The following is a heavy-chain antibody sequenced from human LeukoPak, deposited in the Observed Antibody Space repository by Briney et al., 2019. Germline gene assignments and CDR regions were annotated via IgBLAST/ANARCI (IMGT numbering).Heavy chain of an antibody. CDR1: GFTFSNAW. CDR2: ISGRGDNT. Sequence: GGSLRLSCAASGFTFSNAWMSWVRQAPGKGLEWVSGISGRGDNTDYADSVKGRFTISRDNSKNTLYLQMNSLRAEDTAVYYCAKSDDYNDRYYFVSWGQGTLVTVSS. J-gene: IGHJ4*02. V-gene: IGHV3-23*01. D-gene: IGHD5-24*01. CDR3: AKSDDYNDRYYFVS.